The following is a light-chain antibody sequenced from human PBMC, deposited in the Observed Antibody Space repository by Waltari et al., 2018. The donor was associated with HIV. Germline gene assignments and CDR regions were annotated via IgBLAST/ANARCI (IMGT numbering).Light chain of an antibody. CDR1: SGRVASNY. Sequence: NFMLTQPHSVSASPGKTVTIACTGRSGRVASNYVQWCQQRPGSGPTTVIYKDDQRPSGLPVRFSGSINSSDNSASRTLSGLKTEDEADYYCQAFHGITAVYGGGTKLTVL. CDR2: KDD. V-gene: IGLV6-57*02. CDR3: QAFHGITAV. J-gene: IGLJ3*02.